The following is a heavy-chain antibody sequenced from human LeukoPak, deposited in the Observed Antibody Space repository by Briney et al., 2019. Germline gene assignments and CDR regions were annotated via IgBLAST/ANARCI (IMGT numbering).Heavy chain of an antibody. V-gene: IGHV1-18*01. J-gene: IGHJ4*02. CDR1: GYTFTSYG. CDR2: ISAYNGNT. Sequence: ASVKVSCKASGYTFTSYGISWVRQAPGQGLEWMGWISAYNGNTNYAQKLQGRVTMTTDTSTSTAYMELRSLRSDDTAVYYCARVRGYYDILTGPWDWGQGTLVTVSS. D-gene: IGHD3-9*01. CDR3: ARVRGYYDILTGPWD.